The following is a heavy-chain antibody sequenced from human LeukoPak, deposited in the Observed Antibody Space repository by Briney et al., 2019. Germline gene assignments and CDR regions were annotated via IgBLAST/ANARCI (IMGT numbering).Heavy chain of an antibody. CDR2: ISGDGGST. D-gene: IGHD3-22*01. V-gene: IGHV3-43*02. CDR3: AKFTMIVVVITHFDY. J-gene: IGHJ4*02. Sequence: GGSLRLSCAASGFTFDDYAMHWVRQAPGKGLEWVSLISGDGGSTYYADSVKGRFTISRDNSKNTLYLQMNSLRAEDTAVYYCAKFTMIVVVITHFDYWGQGTLVTVSS. CDR1: GFTFDDYA.